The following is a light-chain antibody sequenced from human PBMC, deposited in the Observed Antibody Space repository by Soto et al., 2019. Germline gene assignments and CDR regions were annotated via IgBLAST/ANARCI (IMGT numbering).Light chain of an antibody. CDR2: DAS. CDR3: QQYNSYSWT. J-gene: IGKJ1*01. Sequence: DIQMTQSPSTLSASVGDRVTITCRASQSMRTWLSWYQLKPGKAPKLLIFDASSLASGVPSRFSCSGSGTEFTLTISSLQPDDFATYYCQQYNSYSWTFGQGTKVEIK. CDR1: QSMRTW. V-gene: IGKV1-5*01.